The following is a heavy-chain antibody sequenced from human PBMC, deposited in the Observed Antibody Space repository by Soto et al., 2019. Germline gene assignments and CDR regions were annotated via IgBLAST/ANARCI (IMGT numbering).Heavy chain of an antibody. CDR1: GGSFSGYY. V-gene: IGHV4-34*01. Sequence: SETLSLTCAVYGGSFSGYYWSWIRQPPGKGLEWIGEINQSGGTNYTPSLKSRVTMSVDTSKNQFSLKLTSVTAADTAVYYCARARPTLVWGIRRYTNYFDPWGQGTLVTVSS. CDR2: INQSGGT. CDR3: ARARPTLVWGIRRYTNYFDP. D-gene: IGHD3-16*01. J-gene: IGHJ5*02.